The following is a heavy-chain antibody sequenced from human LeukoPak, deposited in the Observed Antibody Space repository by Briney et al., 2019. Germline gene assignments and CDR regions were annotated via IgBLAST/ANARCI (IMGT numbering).Heavy chain of an antibody. CDR2: INPNSGGT. CDR3: ARRSRIAAAGLLGWFDP. Sequence: ASVKVSCKASGYTFTGYYMHWVRQAPGQGLEWMGWINPNSGGTNYAQKFQGRVTMTRDTSISTAYMELSRLRSDDRAVYYCARRSRIAAAGLLGWFDPWGQGTLVTVSS. CDR1: GYTFTGYY. D-gene: IGHD6-13*01. V-gene: IGHV1-2*02. J-gene: IGHJ5*02.